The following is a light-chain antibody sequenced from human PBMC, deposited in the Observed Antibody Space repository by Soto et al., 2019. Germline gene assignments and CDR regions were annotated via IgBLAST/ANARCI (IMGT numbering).Light chain of an antibody. V-gene: IGKV3-20*01. J-gene: IGKJ5*01. CDR2: GAS. CDR1: PSVSSSY. CDR3: QQYGCSPGIT. Sequence: EIVLTQSPGTLSLSPGERATLSCRASPSVSSSYLDWHQQKPGQAPRLLIYGASSMATGIPDRFSGGGSGTDFTLTISRLEPEDFAVYYWQQYGCSPGITFGQGTRLEIK.